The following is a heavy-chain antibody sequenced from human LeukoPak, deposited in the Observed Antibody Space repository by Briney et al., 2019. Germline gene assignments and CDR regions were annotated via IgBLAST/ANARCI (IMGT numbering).Heavy chain of an antibody. Sequence: PGGSLRLPCSASGFTFSSYEMNWVRQAPGKGLEWVSYISSSGSTIYYADSVKGRFTISRDNAKHSLYLQMNSLRAKDTAVYYCTRDLDGSGSYNWFDPWGQGTLVTVSS. CDR1: GFTFSSYE. V-gene: IGHV3-48*03. J-gene: IGHJ5*02. CDR3: TRDLDGSGSYNWFDP. CDR2: ISSSGSTI. D-gene: IGHD3-10*01.